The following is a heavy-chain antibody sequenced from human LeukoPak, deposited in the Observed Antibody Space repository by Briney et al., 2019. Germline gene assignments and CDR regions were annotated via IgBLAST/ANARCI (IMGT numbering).Heavy chain of an antibody. J-gene: IGHJ4*02. Sequence: SETLSLTCTVSGGSIRSSLYYWGWIRHPPGKGLEWIGSIYYGANTYYNPSLKSRLTISVDTSKNHLSLKLRSVTAADTALYFCAGGQTLDWLSNYFDSWGQGSLVIVSS. CDR1: GGSIRSSLYY. CDR2: IYYGANT. D-gene: IGHD3/OR15-3a*01. V-gene: IGHV4-39*01. CDR3: AGGQTLDWLSNYFDS.